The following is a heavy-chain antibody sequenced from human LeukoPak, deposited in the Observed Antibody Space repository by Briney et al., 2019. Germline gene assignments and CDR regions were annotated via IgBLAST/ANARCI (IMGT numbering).Heavy chain of an antibody. CDR1: GGTFSSYA. CDR2: IIPIFGTA. J-gene: IGHJ6*03. CDR3: ARGRDRASEYQPLDYYYYYMDV. Sequence: SVKVSCKASGGTFSSYAISWVRQAPGQGLEWMGGIIPIFGTANYAQKFQGRVTITTDESTSTAYMELSSLRSEDTAVYYCARGRDRASEYQPLDYYYYYMDVWGKGTTVTVSS. D-gene: IGHD2-2*01. V-gene: IGHV1-69*05.